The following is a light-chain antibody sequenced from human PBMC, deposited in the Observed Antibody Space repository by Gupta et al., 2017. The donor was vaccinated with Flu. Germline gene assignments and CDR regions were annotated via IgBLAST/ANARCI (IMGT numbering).Light chain of an antibody. V-gene: IGLV1-44*01. Sequence: QSVLTQPPSASGTPGQRVTISCSGTSSNIGTNTVNWYQQLPGTAPKLLIYYNNLRPSGVPARFSGSKSGTSASLAISGLQSEDEADYYCAAWDDSLNGDVFGTGTKVTDL. CDR2: YNN. CDR1: SSNIGTNT. J-gene: IGLJ1*01. CDR3: AAWDDSLNGDV.